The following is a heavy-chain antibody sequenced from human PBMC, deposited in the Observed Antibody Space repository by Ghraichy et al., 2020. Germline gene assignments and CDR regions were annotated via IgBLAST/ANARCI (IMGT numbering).Heavy chain of an antibody. CDR2: ISSSSSTI. V-gene: IGHV3-48*02. CDR1: GFTFSSYS. D-gene: IGHD3-10*01. CDR3: ARDGGMGWFGELLPTYFDY. Sequence: SCAASGFTFSSYSMNWVRQAPGKGLEWVSYISSSSSTIYYADSVKGRFTISRDNAKNSLYLQMNSLRDEDTAVYYCARDGGMGWFGELLPTYFDYWGQGTLVTVSS. J-gene: IGHJ4*02.